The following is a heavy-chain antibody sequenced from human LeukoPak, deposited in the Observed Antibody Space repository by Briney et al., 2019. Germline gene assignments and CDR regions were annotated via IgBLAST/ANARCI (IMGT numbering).Heavy chain of an antibody. V-gene: IGHV3-23*01. CDR2: ISGSGAST. CDR1: GFTFSTYA. CDR3: AKVGQRLIRGFLEC. J-gene: IGHJ4*02. Sequence: GGSLRLSCVASGFTFSTYAMSWVRQAPGKGLQWVSAISGSGASTYYVDSVKGRFTISRDNSKSTLYLQMNSLRAEDTAVYYCAKVGQRLIRGFLECWGQGTLVTVSS. D-gene: IGHD6-19*01.